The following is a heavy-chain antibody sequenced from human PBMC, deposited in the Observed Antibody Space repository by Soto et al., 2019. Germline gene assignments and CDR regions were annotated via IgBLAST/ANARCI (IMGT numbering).Heavy chain of an antibody. CDR3: ARYKDSSGYYYTDY. D-gene: IGHD3-22*01. J-gene: IGHJ4*02. CDR1: GGSISRSGYY. CDR2: SYHSGST. V-gene: IGHV4-31*03. Sequence: SETLSLTCTVSGGSISRSGYYWSWIRQHPGRGLEWIGYSYHSGSTYYNPSLKSRVTISVDTSKNQFSLNLSTVTAADTAVYYCARYKDSSGYYYTDYWGQGTLVTVSS.